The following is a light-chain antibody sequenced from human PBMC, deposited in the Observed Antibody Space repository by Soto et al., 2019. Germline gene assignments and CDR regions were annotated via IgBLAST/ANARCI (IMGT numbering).Light chain of an antibody. CDR2: DNN. Sequence: NFMLTQPHSVSESPGKTVTISCTRSSGSIANNYVQWYQQRPGSAPTTVIYDNNQRPSGVPDRFSGSTDGSSNSASLTISGLQTEDEADYYCQSYDSNTVIFGGGTKVTVL. V-gene: IGLV6-57*04. J-gene: IGLJ2*01. CDR3: QSYDSNTVI. CDR1: SGSIANNY.